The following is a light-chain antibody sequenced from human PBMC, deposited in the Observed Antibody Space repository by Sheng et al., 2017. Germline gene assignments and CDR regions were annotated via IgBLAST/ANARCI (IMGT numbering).Light chain of an antibody. V-gene: IGKV3-15*01. Sequence: EIVMTQSPVTLSVSPGERATLSCRASQRISDNVAWYHQKPGQPPRLLIYGASTRVTGIPDRFSGSGSGTEFTLTINSLQSEDFAVYYCQQYSSSPFTFGGGTKVEIK. CDR3: QQYSSSPFT. J-gene: IGKJ4*01. CDR1: QRISDN. CDR2: GAS.